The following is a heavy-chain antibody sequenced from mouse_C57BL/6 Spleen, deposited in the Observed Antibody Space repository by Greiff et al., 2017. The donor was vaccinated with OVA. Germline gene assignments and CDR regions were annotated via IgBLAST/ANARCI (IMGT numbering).Heavy chain of an antibody. J-gene: IGHJ1*03. Sequence: QVQLQQPGAELVKPGASVKMSCKASGYTFTSYWITWVKQRPGQGLEWIGDIYPGSGSTNYNEKFKSKATLTVDTSSSTAYMQLSSLTSEDSAVYYCANYYGSSHGGYFDVWGTGTTVTVSS. CDR3: ANYYGSSHGGYFDV. D-gene: IGHD1-1*01. CDR2: IYPGSGST. V-gene: IGHV1-55*01. CDR1: GYTFTSYW.